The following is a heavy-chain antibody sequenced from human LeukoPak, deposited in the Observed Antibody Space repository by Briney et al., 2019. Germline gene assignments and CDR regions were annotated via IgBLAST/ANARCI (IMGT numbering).Heavy chain of an antibody. D-gene: IGHD6-19*01. V-gene: IGHV3-33*06. CDR3: AKYPWLVYFDY. CDR2: IWYDGSNK. CDR1: GFTFSSYG. J-gene: IGHJ4*02. Sequence: GGSLRLSCAASGFTFSSYGMHWVRQAPGKGLEWVAVIWYDGSNKYYADSVKGRFTISRDNSKNTLYLQMNSLRAEDTAVYYCAKYPWLVYFDYWGQGTLVTVSS.